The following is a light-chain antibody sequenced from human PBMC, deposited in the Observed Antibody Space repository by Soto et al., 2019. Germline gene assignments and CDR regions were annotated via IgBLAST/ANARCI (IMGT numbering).Light chain of an antibody. Sequence: DVQMTQSPSSLSASVGDRVTVTCRATQDIGNSLAWYQQKSGTVPKLLIYAASTLQSGVPSRFSGSGSVTDFALSISSLQPDDVATYYCQKYDTAPFTFGPGTKVDIK. V-gene: IGKV1-27*01. CDR3: QKYDTAPFT. CDR2: AAS. J-gene: IGKJ3*01. CDR1: QDIGNS.